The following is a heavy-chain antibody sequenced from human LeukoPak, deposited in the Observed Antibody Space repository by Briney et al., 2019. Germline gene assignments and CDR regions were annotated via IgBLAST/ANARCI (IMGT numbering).Heavy chain of an antibody. Sequence: PGGSLRLSCAASGFTFSSYAMSWVRQAPGKGLEWVSAISGSGGTTYYADSVKGRFTISRDNSKNTLYLQMNSLRAEDTALYYCARDISGGSFPFDYWGQGTLVTVSS. V-gene: IGHV3-23*01. J-gene: IGHJ4*02. CDR3: ARDISGGSFPFDY. CDR2: ISGSGGTT. CDR1: GFTFSSYA. D-gene: IGHD2-15*01.